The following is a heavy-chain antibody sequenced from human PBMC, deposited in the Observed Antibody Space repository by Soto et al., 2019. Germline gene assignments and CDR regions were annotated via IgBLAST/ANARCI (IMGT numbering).Heavy chain of an antibody. Sequence: QVQLVQSGDEVRKPGSSVKVSCKASGYIFVNYGIAWVRQAPGQGLEWMGWISPYSGNTHYASKVQGRLTMTTDRSTRTAYEDLGSMPSADTAVYYCAMVDNYVTPTPQDVWGQGTPVTVSS. CDR2: ISPYSGNT. CDR1: GYIFVNYG. D-gene: IGHD3-16*01. V-gene: IGHV1-18*01. CDR3: AMVDNYVTPTPQDV. J-gene: IGHJ6*02.